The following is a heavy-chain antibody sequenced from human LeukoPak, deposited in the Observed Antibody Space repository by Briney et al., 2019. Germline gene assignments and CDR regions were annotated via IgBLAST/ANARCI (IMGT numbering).Heavy chain of an antibody. V-gene: IGHV4-4*02. J-gene: IGHJ4*02. Sequence: PSGTLSLTCGVSGRTISTTNWWTWVCHPLGEGQARHPEVHLSGRTHYNPSLESLVTMSVDMTENHISLRLTSVTAADTAVYYCAREGGPYRPLDYSGQGTLVTVSS. CDR2: VHLSGRT. CDR1: GRTISTTNW. CDR3: AREGGPYRPLDY.